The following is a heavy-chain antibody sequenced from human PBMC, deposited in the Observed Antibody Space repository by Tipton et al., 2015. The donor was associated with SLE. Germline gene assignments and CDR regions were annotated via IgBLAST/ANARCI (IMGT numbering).Heavy chain of an antibody. CDR1: GFTFSSYW. V-gene: IGHV3-48*01. Sequence: SLRLSCAASGFTFSSYWMSWIRQAPGKGLEWVSYISSSGSTIYYADSVKGRFTISRDNSKNTLYLQMNSLRAEDTAVYYCARWATVIDDAFDIWGQGTMVTVSS. CDR2: ISSSGSTI. D-gene: IGHD4-11*01. J-gene: IGHJ3*02. CDR3: ARWATVIDDAFDI.